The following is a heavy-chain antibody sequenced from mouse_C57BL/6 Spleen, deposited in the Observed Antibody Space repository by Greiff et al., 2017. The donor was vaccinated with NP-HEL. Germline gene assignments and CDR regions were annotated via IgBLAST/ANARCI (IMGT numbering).Heavy chain of an antibody. V-gene: IGHV1-80*01. CDR2: IYPGDGDT. CDR3: ARNDYIYAMDY. D-gene: IGHD2-4*01. Sequence: QVQLQQSGAELVKPGASVKISCKASGYAFSSYWMNWVKQRPGKGLEWIGQIYPGDGDTNYNGKFKGKATLTADKSSSTAYMQLSSLTSEDSAVYFCARNDYIYAMDYWGQGTSVTVSS. J-gene: IGHJ4*01. CDR1: GYAFSSYW.